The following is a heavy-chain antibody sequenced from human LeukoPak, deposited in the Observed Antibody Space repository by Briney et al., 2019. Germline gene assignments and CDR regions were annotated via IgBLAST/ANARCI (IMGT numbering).Heavy chain of an antibody. CDR1: GFTFISYA. D-gene: IGHD5-18*01. Sequence: PGGSLRLSCAASGFTFISYALHWVRQAPGKGLEWVAVISYDGSNKYYADSVKGRFTISRDNSKNTLYLQMNSLRAEDTAVYYCARSRYSYGPSDFDNSGEGAPVTVSS. CDR2: ISYDGSNK. CDR3: ARSRYSYGPSDFDN. J-gene: IGHJ4*02. V-gene: IGHV3-30*04.